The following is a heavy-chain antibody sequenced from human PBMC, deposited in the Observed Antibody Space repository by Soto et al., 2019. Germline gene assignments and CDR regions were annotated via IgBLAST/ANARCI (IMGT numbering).Heavy chain of an antibody. V-gene: IGHV3-48*04. CDR1: GFTFSSYS. CDR2: ISSSTATI. Sequence: EVQLVESGGGLVQPGGSLRLSCAASGFTFSSYSMNWVRQAPGKGLYWVSYISSSTATIYYADSVKGRFTISRDNAKNSLYLQMNILIAEDTAVYYCARAAYYFDYWGQGTLVTVSS. CDR3: ARAAYYFDY. J-gene: IGHJ4*02.